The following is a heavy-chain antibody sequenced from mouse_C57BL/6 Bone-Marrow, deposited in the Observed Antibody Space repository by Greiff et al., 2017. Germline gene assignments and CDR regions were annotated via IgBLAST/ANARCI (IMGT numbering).Heavy chain of an antibody. CDR3: ARDRDFFDY. J-gene: IGHJ2*01. D-gene: IGHD3-3*01. CDR2: INYDGSST. V-gene: IGHV5-16*01. Sequence: DVKLVESEGGLVQPGSSMKLSCTASGFTFSDYYMAWVRQVPEKGLEWVANINYDGSSTYYLDSLKSRFIFSRDNAKNILYLQRSSLKSEDTATYYCARDRDFFDYWGQGTTLTVSS. CDR1: GFTFSDYY.